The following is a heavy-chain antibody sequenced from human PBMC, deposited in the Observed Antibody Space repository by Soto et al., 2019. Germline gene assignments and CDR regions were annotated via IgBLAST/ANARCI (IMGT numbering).Heavy chain of an antibody. CDR1: GCTLTELS. Sequence: ASVKVSCKVSGCTLTELSMHWVRQAPGKGLEWMGGFDPEDGETIYAQKFQGRVTMTEDTSTDTAYMELSSLRSEDTAVYYCATVGLSSGWSDFDYWGQGTLVTVSS. V-gene: IGHV1-24*01. CDR2: FDPEDGET. CDR3: ATVGLSSGWSDFDY. D-gene: IGHD6-19*01. J-gene: IGHJ4*02.